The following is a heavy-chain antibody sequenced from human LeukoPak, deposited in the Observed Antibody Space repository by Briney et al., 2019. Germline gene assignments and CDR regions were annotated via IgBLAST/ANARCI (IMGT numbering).Heavy chain of an antibody. V-gene: IGHV3-15*01. Sequence: PGGSLRLSCTASGFTFSSVWMSWVRQAPGKGLEWVGRVKSETNGGTTDYAAPVKGRFTISRDDSKNTLYLQMSSLKTEGTAVYYCTTDPSTMIVVVTNWYFDLWGRGTLVTVSS. CDR2: VKSETNGGTT. CDR1: GFTFSSVW. CDR3: TTDPSTMIVVVTNWYFDL. J-gene: IGHJ2*01. D-gene: IGHD3-22*01.